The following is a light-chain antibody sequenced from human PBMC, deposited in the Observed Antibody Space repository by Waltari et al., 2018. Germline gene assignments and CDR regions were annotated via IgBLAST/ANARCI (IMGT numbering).Light chain of an antibody. J-gene: IGLJ2*01. Sequence: SYDLAQPLSVSVALGQTARLTCGGDNIESKNVHWYRQKAGQAPVLVINRDTNRPPAIPERFAGANSRNTATRTITRAQVGYEADYYCEVWHNDTGVFGGGTKLTVL. CDR1: NIESKN. V-gene: IGLV3-9*01. CDR3: EVWHNDTGV. CDR2: RDT.